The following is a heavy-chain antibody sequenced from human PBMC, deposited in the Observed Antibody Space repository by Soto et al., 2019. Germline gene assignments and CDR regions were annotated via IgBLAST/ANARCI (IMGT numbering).Heavy chain of an antibody. J-gene: IGHJ4*02. CDR1: GFNFNNVW. CDR2: IRSKTDGGTT. D-gene: IGHD1-26*01. CDR3: TTDPYKYSGSYFDY. V-gene: IGHV3-15*07. Sequence: GGSLRLSCAASGFNFNNVWMHWVRQAPGKGLEWVGRIRSKTDGGTTDHAPPVKGRFTISRDDSNSMVYLEMNSLKGEDTAVYYCTTDPYKYSGSYFDYWGQGT.